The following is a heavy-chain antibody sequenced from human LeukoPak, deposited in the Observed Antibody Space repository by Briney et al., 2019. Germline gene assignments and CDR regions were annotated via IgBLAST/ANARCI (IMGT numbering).Heavy chain of an antibody. CDR2: IYYSGDT. D-gene: IGHD3-22*01. Sequence: SETLSLTCSVSGASISTSGHYWSWIRQHPGKGLDWIGYIYYSGDTHYNASLRSRVSISVDTSQSQFSLKLSSVTAADTAVYYCARVLNYYDNGGYFYFFDYWGQGTPVTVSS. CDR3: ARVLNYYDNGGYFYFFDY. J-gene: IGHJ4*02. CDR1: GASISTSGHY. V-gene: IGHV4-31*03.